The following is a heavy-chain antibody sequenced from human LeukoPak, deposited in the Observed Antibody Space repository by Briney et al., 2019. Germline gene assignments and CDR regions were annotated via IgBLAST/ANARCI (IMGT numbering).Heavy chain of an antibody. CDR1: GYTFTSYA. D-gene: IGHD2-8*01. V-gene: IGHV1-2*02. CDR3: ARLEKQWGAFDI. Sequence: ASVKVSCKASGYTFTSYAMNWVRQAPAQGLEWMGWINPNSGGTNSAQKFQGRVTLTRDTSITTAYMELSRLRSDDTAVYYCARLEKQWGAFDIWGQGTMVTVSS. J-gene: IGHJ3*02. CDR2: INPNSGGT.